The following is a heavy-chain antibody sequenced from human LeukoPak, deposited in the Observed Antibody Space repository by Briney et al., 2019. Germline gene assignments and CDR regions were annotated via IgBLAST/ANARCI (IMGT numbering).Heavy chain of an antibody. D-gene: IGHD2-8*01. CDR3: ARATQGHDGLIYYYYYYMDV. V-gene: IGHV4-59*11. CDR1: GGSISSHY. CDR2: IYYSGST. Sequence: SETLSLTCTVSGGSISSHYWSWIRQPPGKGLEWIGYIYYSGSTNYNPSLKSRVTISVDTSKNQFSLKLSSVTAADTAVYYCARATQGHDGLIYYYYYYMDVWGKGTTVTVSS. J-gene: IGHJ6*03.